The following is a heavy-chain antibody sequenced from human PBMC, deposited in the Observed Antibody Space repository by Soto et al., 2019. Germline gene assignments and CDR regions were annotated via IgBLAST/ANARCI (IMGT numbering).Heavy chain of an antibody. CDR1: GYTYTSSA. CDR3: ARDDLIVGATLDY. V-gene: IGHV1-18*01. CDR2: IADHSGNT. Sequence: ASVTGSCKASGYTYTSSAVQWVRQAPGQGLEWMGWIADHSGNTNYAQKLQGRVTMTTDTSTSTAYMEPRSLRSDDTAVYYCARDDLIVGATLDYWGQGTLVTVSS. J-gene: IGHJ4*02. D-gene: IGHD1-26*01.